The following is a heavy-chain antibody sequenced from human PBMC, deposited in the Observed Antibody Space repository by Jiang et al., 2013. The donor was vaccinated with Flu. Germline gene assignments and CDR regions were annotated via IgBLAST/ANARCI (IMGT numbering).Heavy chain of an antibody. Sequence: IGYIITWEHLLQPSLKSRVTISVDTSKNQXSLKLSSVTAADTAVYYCATLDVFGGYSYGYYFDYWGQGTLVTVSS. CDR3: ATLDVFGGYSYGYYFDY. CDR2: IITWEH. V-gene: IGHV4-31*02. J-gene: IGHJ4*02. D-gene: IGHD5-18*01.